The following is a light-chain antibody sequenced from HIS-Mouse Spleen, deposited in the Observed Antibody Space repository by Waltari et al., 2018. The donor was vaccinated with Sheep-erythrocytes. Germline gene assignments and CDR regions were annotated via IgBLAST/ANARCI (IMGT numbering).Light chain of an antibody. CDR2: DAS. V-gene: IGKV3-11*01. Sequence: EIVLTQSPPTLSLSPGEKATLSCRASQSVSSYLAWYQQKPGQPPRLLIDDASNRATGIPARFSGSGSGTDFTLTISSLEPEDFAVYYCQQRSNWPPFTFGGGTKVEIK. J-gene: IGKJ4*02. CDR1: QSVSSY. CDR3: QQRSNWPPFT.